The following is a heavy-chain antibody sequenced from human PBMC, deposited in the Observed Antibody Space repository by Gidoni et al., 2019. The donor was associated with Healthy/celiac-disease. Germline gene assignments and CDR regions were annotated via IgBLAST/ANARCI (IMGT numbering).Heavy chain of an antibody. CDR3: ARGLPSYSNYRRSRLDP. J-gene: IGHJ5*02. D-gene: IGHD4-4*01. CDR1: GGSFSGYY. CDR2: SNHSGST. V-gene: IGHV4-34*01. Sequence: QVQLQQWGAGLLKPSETLSLTCAVYGGSFSGYYWSWIRQPPGKGLEWIGESNHSGSTNYNPSLKSRVTISVDTSKNQFSLKLSSVTAADTAVYYCARGLPSYSNYRRSRLDPWGQGTLVTVSS.